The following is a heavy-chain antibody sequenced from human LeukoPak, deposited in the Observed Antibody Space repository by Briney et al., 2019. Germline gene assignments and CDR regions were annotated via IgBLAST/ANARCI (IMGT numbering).Heavy chain of an antibody. Sequence: TGGSLRLSCAASGFTFSSYAMSWVRQAPGKGLEWVSAISGSGGSTYYADSAKGRFTISRDNSKNTLYLQMNSLRAEDTAVCYCAKPDALLWFGETPYGMDVWGQGTTVTVSS. CDR3: AKPDALLWFGETPYGMDV. V-gene: IGHV3-23*01. D-gene: IGHD3-10*01. J-gene: IGHJ6*02. CDR2: ISGSGGST. CDR1: GFTFSSYA.